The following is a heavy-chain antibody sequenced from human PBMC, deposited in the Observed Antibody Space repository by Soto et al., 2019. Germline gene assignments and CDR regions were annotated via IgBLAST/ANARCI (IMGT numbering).Heavy chain of an antibody. J-gene: IGHJ6*02. CDR1: GYTLTSYY. V-gene: IGHV1-46*01. CDR2: INPSGGST. D-gene: IGHD3-10*01. CDR3: ARSYYYGSGSYLNYYYYYGMDV. Sequence: ASVKVSCKASGYTLTSYYMHWVRRAPGQGLEWMGIINPSGGSTSYAQKFQGRVTMTRDTSTSTVYMELSSLRSGDTAVYYCARSYYYGSGSYLNYYYYYGMDVWGQGTTVTVSS.